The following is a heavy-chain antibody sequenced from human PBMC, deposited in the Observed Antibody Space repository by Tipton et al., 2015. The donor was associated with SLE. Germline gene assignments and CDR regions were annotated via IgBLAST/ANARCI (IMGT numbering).Heavy chain of an antibody. Sequence: TLSLTCTVSGGSISSSSYYWGWIRQPPGKGLEWIGEINHSGSTNYNPSLKSRVTISVDTSKNQFSLKLSSVTAADTAVYYCASEGGFGDLGAFDIWGQGTMVTVSS. CDR1: GGSISSSSYY. CDR3: ASEGGFGDLGAFDI. D-gene: IGHD3-10*01. CDR2: INHSGST. J-gene: IGHJ3*02. V-gene: IGHV4-39*07.